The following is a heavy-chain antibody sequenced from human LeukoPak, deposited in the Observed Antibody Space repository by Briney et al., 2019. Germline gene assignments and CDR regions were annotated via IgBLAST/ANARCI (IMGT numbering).Heavy chain of an antibody. J-gene: IGHJ4*02. V-gene: IGHV3-7*01. Sequence: GGSLRLSCAASGFTFSSYWMSWVRQAPGKGLEWVANIKQDGSDKYYVDSVKGRFTISRDNVKNSLCLQMNSLRAEDTAVYYCARLTQDIVVVVAAFDYWGQGTLVTVSS. D-gene: IGHD2-15*01. CDR3: ARLTQDIVVVVAAFDY. CDR2: IKQDGSDK. CDR1: GFTFSSYW.